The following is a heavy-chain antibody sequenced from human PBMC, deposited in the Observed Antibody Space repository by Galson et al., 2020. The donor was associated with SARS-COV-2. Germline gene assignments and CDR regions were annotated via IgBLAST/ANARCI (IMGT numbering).Heavy chain of an antibody. CDR3: ARLYSRSWYDIFDP. CDR2: IYYSGST. J-gene: IGHJ5*02. Sequence: SETLSLTCIVSGDSISSRSYYWGWIRQPPGKGLEWIGNIYYSGSTYYNPSLKSRVTISVDTSKNQFSLKLTSVTAADTAVYYCARLYSRSWYDIFDPWGQGTLVTVSS. V-gene: IGHV4-39*01. CDR1: GDSISSRSYY. D-gene: IGHD6-13*01.